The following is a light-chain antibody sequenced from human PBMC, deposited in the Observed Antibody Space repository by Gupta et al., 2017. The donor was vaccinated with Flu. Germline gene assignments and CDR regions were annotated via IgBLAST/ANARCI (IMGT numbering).Light chain of an antibody. CDR3: TSYTSRSHWM. CDR1: NSDVGGYNY. CDR2: EVS. J-gene: IGLJ3*02. V-gene: IGLV2-14*01. Sequence: QSALTQPASVSGSPGQSITISCTGTNSDVGGYNYVSWYQHHPGKAPKLMIYEVSNRPSGVSHRFSGSKSGNTASLTISGLQAEDESHYYCTSYTSRSHWMFGGGTKLTVL.